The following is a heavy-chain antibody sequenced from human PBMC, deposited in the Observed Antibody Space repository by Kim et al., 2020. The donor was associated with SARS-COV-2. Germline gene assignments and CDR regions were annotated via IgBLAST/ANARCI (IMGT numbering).Heavy chain of an antibody. D-gene: IGHD2-8*02. CDR2: ISSGGSTI. Sequence: GGSLRLSCAASRFTFSDYYMSWIRQAPGKGLEWVSYISSGGSTIHYADSVEGRFTISRDNAKNSLYLQMNSLRAEDTAVYYCARVATTWRSGGFDLWGRGTLVTVSS. J-gene: IGHJ2*01. CDR3: ARVATTWRSGGFDL. CDR1: RFTFSDYY. V-gene: IGHV3-11*01.